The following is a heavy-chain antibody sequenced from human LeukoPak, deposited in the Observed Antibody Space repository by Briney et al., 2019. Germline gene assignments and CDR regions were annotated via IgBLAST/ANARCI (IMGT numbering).Heavy chain of an antibody. CDR3: ARSHYDFWSGYYGY. V-gene: IGHV3-48*04. CDR2: ISSSSSTI. CDR1: GFTFSSYS. D-gene: IGHD3-3*01. Sequence: GESLRLSCAASGFTFSSYSMNWVRQAPGKGLEWVSYISSSSSTIYYADSVKGRFTISRDNAKNSLYLQMNSLRAEDTAVYYCARSHYDFWSGYYGYWGQGTLVTVSS. J-gene: IGHJ4*02.